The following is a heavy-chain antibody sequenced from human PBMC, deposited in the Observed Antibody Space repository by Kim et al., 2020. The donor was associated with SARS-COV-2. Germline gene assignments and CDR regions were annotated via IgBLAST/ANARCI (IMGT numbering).Heavy chain of an antibody. V-gene: IGHV3-33*01. J-gene: IGHJ5*02. CDR1: GFTFSSYG. CDR2: IWYDGSNK. D-gene: IGHD1-1*01. Sequence: GGSLRLSCAASGFTFSSYGMHWVRQAPGKGLEWVAVIWYDGSNKYYADSVKGRFTISRDNSKNTLYLQMNSLRAEDTAVYYCARDSSTGDNYNWFDPWGQGTMVTVSS. CDR3: ARDSSTGDNYNWFDP.